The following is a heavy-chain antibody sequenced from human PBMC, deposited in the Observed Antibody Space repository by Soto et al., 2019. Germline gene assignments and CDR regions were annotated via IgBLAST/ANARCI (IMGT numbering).Heavy chain of an antibody. Sequence: EVQLLESEGGSVQPGGSLRLSCIASGFSLVDYAMRWVRQAPGKGLEWVSTISGSGGVFYADSVKGRFSISRDSSKNTMNLQLNSLRAEDTGVSYCATDPFNTTCRARLDCRGQGTQVAVAT. V-gene: IGHV3-23*01. CDR1: GFSLVDYA. D-gene: IGHD6-25*01. J-gene: IGHJ4*02. CDR3: ATDPFNTTCRARLDC. CDR2: ISGSGGV.